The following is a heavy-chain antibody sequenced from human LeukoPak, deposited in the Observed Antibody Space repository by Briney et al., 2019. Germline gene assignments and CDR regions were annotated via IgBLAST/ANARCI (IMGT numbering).Heavy chain of an antibody. D-gene: IGHD2-15*01. CDR2: ISTNGDII. J-gene: IGHJ3*02. Sequence: PGGSLRLSCAASGFTFRSYAMHWLRQAPGKGLEYVSSISTNGDIIYYTKSVKGRFTISRDNSKNTVFLHMGSLRAEDMAVYYCARGYCSGGSCYPNDAFDIWGQGTMVTVSS. V-gene: IGHV3-64*01. CDR3: ARGYCSGGSCYPNDAFDI. CDR1: GFTFRSYA.